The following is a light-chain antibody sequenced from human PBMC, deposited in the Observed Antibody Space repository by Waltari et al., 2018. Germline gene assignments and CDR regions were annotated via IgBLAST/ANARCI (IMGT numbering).Light chain of an antibody. Sequence: DIVMTQSPDSLAVSLGERVTITCTSSQSLFYDSNNKNSLAWYQQKPGQAPNLLFYWASTRESGVPSRFSGSGSGTDFTLTITGLQAEDVAVYYCQQYYRAPFSFGQGTKVEIK. CDR1: QSLFYDSNNKNS. J-gene: IGKJ2*03. CDR3: QQYYRAPFS. CDR2: WAS. V-gene: IGKV4-1*01.